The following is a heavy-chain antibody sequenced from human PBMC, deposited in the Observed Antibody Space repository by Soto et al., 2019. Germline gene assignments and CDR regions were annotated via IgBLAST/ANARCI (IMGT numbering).Heavy chain of an antibody. V-gene: IGHV3-23*01. Sequence: LRLSCAASGFTFSSYAMSWVRQAPGKGLEWVSAISGSGGSTYYADSVKGRFTISRDNSKSTLYLQMNSLRAEDTAVYYCAKDLHVGYCSGGSCYYDAFDIWGQGTMVTVSS. CDR1: GFTFSSYA. CDR3: AKDLHVGYCSGGSCYYDAFDI. J-gene: IGHJ3*02. CDR2: ISGSGGST. D-gene: IGHD2-15*01.